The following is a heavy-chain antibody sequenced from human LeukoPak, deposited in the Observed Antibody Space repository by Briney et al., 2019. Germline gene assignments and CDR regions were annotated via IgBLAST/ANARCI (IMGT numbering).Heavy chain of an antibody. CDR2: ITAGGFIT. V-gene: IGHV3-23*01. J-gene: IGHJ3*02. Sequence: GGSLRLSCAASGFSFPSYAMSWVRQAPRRGLEWVSLITAGGFITHYTGSVKCRFTISRDNSKNTLYLQMNSVRAEDTAVYYCAKGKINHDGAVEIWGQGTTVTVSS. CDR3: AKGKINHDGAVEI. CDR1: GFSFPSYA. D-gene: IGHD1-14*01.